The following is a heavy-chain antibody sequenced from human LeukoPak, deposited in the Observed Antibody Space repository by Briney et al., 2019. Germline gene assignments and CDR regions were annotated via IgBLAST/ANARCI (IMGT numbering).Heavy chain of an antibody. V-gene: IGHV4-38-2*02. CDR3: ARADYSSTWSHDYYYIGV. CDR1: GYSISSGYY. Sequence: SETLSLTCTVSGYSISSGYYWGWIRQPPGKGLEWTGSIYHSGSTYYNPSLKSRVTISVDTSKNQFSLKLSSVTAADTAVYYCARADYSSTWSHDYYYIGVWGKGTTGTVSS. CDR2: IYHSGST. D-gene: IGHD6-13*01. J-gene: IGHJ6*03.